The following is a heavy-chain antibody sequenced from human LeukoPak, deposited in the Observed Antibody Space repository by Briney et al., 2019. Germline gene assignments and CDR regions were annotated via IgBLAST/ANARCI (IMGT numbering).Heavy chain of an antibody. J-gene: IGHJ6*02. D-gene: IGHD3-10*01. CDR2: ISYDGNNK. Sequence: GRSLRLSCAASGITFRSYGMHWVRQAPGKGLEWVAVISYDGNNKYYSDSVKGRFTISRDNSKNTLYLQMNSLRVEDTAVYYCAKDRWFGELSDYYYGMDVWGQGTTVTVSS. CDR3: AKDRWFGELSDYYYGMDV. V-gene: IGHV3-30*18. CDR1: GITFRSYG.